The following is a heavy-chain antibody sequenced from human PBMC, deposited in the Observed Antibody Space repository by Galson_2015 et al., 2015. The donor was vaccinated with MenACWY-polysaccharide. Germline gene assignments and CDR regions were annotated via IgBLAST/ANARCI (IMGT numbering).Heavy chain of an antibody. CDR1: GFTSSGYW. CDR3: ARDPTFDY. CDR2: IKQDGNEK. Sequence: SLRLSCAASGFTSSGYWMSWVRQAPGKGLEWVANIKQDGNEKYYVDSVKGRFTISRDNARNSLYLQMNSLRAEDTAVYYCARDPTFDYWGQGTLVTVSS. V-gene: IGHV3-7*01. J-gene: IGHJ4*02.